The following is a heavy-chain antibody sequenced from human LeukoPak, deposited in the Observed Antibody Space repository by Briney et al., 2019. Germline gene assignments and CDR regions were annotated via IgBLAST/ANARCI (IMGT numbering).Heavy chain of an antibody. CDR3: ARAYYESSAYRHAVYFDY. CDR2: INPSDDST. J-gene: IGHJ4*02. CDR1: GGTLSNFA. V-gene: IGHV1-46*01. Sequence: ASVKVSCKGSGGTLSNFAISWVRQAPGQGLEWMGIINPSDDSTRYAQKFQGRVTMTKDTSTNTVYMHLSSLSSDDTAVYYCARAYYESSAYRHAVYFDYWGQGTLVTVSS. D-gene: IGHD3-22*01.